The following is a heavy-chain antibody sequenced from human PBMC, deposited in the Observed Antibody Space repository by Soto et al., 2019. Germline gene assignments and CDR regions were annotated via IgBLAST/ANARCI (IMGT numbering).Heavy chain of an antibody. CDR3: ARGIVVVPAAIYYYGMDV. V-gene: IGHV1-69*01. D-gene: IGHD2-2*01. CDR2: VIPIFGTA. CDR1: GGTFSSYA. J-gene: IGHJ6*02. Sequence: QVQLVQSGAEVKKPGSSVKVSCKASGGTFSSYAISWVRQAPGQGLEWMGGVIPIFGTANYEQKFQGRVTITADESTSPAYMELSSLRSEDTAVYYCARGIVVVPAAIYYYGMDVWGQGTTVTVSS.